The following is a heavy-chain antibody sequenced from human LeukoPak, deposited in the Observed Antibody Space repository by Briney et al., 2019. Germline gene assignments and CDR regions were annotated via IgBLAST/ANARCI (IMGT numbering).Heavy chain of an antibody. D-gene: IGHD2-8*01. CDR2: IYYSGST. Sequence: SETLSLTCTVSGGSISSSSYYWGWIRQPPGKGLEWIGSIYYSGSTYNNPSLKSRVTISVDTSKNQFSLKLSSVTAADTAVYYCARIYLKMASASWGQGTLVTVSS. J-gene: IGHJ5*02. V-gene: IGHV4-39*07. CDR1: GGSISSSSYY. CDR3: ARIYLKMASAS.